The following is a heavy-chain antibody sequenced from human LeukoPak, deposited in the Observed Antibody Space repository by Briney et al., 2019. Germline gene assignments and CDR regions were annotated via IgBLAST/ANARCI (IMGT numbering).Heavy chain of an antibody. CDR3: ARGFQQLEHWDWLDP. J-gene: IGHJ5*02. D-gene: IGHD6-13*01. CDR2: INPKSGST. Sequence: ASVKVSCKASGYTFTGYFMHWVRQAPGQGLEWMGWINPKSGSTKYAQNFQGRGSMTRDTSSSTAHMELSSLRSDDTAVFYCARGFQQLEHWDWLDPWGQGTLVAVSS. V-gene: IGHV1-2*02. CDR1: GYTFTGYF.